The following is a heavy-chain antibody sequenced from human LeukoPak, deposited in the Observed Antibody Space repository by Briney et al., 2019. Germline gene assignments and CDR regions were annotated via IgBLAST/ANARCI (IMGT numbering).Heavy chain of an antibody. CDR3: TTALRWVQLPNFNY. J-gene: IGHJ4*02. CDR2: IKSNTDGGTT. CDR1: GFTFSSYS. Sequence: GGSLRLSCAASGFTFSSYSMNWVRQAPGKGLEWVGRIKSNTDGGTTDYAAPVKGRFTISRDDSQNTLYLQMNSLKAEDTAVYYCTTALRWVQLPNFNYWGQGTLVTVSS. D-gene: IGHD5-18*01. V-gene: IGHV3-15*01.